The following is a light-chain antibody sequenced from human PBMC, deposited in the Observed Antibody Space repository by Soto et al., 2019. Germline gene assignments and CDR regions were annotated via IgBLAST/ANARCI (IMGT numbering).Light chain of an antibody. Sequence: VVLAESPGSLSLSTGEIATLSCRASQSVTSNYLAWYQQKPGQAPRLLIFGASIRDTGIPDRFSGSGSGTDFTLTISILEPEDFAVYYCQQFSSYPLTFGGGTNVDI. CDR1: QSVTSNY. J-gene: IGKJ4*01. CDR2: GAS. V-gene: IGKV3-20*01. CDR3: QQFSSYPLT.